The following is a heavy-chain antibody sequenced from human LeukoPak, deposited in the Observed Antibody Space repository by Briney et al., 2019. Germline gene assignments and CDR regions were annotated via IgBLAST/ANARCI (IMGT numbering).Heavy chain of an antibody. Sequence: PGGSLRLSCAASGFTFSSYWMHWVRQAPGKGLVWVSRMNNDGSITSYADSVKGRFTISRDNAKNTLYLQMNSLRAEDTAVYYCAREEHTGADAFDIWGQGTMVTVSS. V-gene: IGHV3-74*01. CDR3: AREEHTGADAFDI. J-gene: IGHJ3*02. D-gene: IGHD2-21*01. CDR1: GFTFSSYW. CDR2: MNNDGSIT.